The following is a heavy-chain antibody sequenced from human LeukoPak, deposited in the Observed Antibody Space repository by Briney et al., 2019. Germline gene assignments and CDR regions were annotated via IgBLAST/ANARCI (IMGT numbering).Heavy chain of an antibody. CDR3: ARDPLNRYSSSWYDY. Sequence: GASVKVSCKASGYTFNNYGISWVRQAPGQGLEWMGWATSYNGDTNYAQKFHGRVTMTTDTSTSTAYMELRSLRSEDTAVYYCARDPLNRYSSSWYDYWGQGTLVTVSS. J-gene: IGHJ4*02. CDR1: GYTFNNYG. V-gene: IGHV1-18*01. CDR2: ATSYNGDT. D-gene: IGHD6-13*01.